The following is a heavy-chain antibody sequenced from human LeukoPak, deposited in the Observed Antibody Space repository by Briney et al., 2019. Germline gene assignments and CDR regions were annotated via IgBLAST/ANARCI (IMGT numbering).Heavy chain of an antibody. D-gene: IGHD4-17*01. J-gene: IGHJ3*02. V-gene: IGHV1-69*13. CDR2: ILPIFGSA. Sequence: ASVKVSCKASGGTFSSYAISWVRQAPGQGLEWMGGILPIFGSANYAQKFQGRVTITADESTSTAYMELSSLRSEYTAVYYCASVTAVTTKGHGAFDIWGQGTLVTVSS. CDR3: ASVTAVTTKGHGAFDI. CDR1: GGTFSSYA.